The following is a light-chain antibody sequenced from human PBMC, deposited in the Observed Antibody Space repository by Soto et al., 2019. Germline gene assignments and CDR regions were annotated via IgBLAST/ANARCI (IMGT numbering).Light chain of an antibody. V-gene: IGKV3-11*01. Sequence: EIVLTQSPATLSLSPGERATLSCRASQSVSTYLAWYQQKPGRAPRLLIYGAFNRATGIPARFSGSGSGTDFTLTISSLEPEDSAVYYCQQRNVGPPVTFGQGTRLEIK. CDR1: QSVSTY. CDR2: GAF. CDR3: QQRNVGPPVT. J-gene: IGKJ5*01.